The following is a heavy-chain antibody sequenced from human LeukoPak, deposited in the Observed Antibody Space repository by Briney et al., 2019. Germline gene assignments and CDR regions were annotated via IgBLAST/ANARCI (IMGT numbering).Heavy chain of an antibody. D-gene: IGHD3-10*02. CDR3: AELGITMIGGV. CDR2: IKTDGSIT. Sequence: GGSLRLSCAASGFTFSSYGMHWVRQAPGKGPVWVSRIKTDGSITDYADFVKGRFTISRDNAKNTLYLQMNSLRAEDTAVYYCAELGITMIGGVWGKGTTVTISS. CDR1: GFTFSSYG. J-gene: IGHJ6*04. V-gene: IGHV3-74*01.